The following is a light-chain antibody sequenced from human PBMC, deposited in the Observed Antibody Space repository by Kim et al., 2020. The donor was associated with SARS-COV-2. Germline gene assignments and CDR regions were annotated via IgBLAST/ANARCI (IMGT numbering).Light chain of an antibody. V-gene: IGLV1-47*02. CDR1: TSNLGKNY. CDR2: IDY. Sequence: GQRVTISCSGSTSNLGKNYVYWHQQLPGTAPRLLIAIDYERPSGVPDRFSGSRSGASASLAISGLRSEDEGYYYCAAWDDNLSGVVFGGGTQLTVL. CDR3: AAWDDNLSGVV. J-gene: IGLJ2*01.